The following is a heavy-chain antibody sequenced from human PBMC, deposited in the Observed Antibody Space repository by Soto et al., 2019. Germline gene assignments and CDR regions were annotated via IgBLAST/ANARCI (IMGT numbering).Heavy chain of an antibody. J-gene: IGHJ4*02. CDR3: AREVQVHTPAVVY. V-gene: IGHV1-69*19. Sequence: QVQLVQSGAEMKKPGSSVKVSCQSSGGTFNTYAMNWVRQAPGQGPEWMGDISPMFGAANYAPKFQGRVTITADESTGTSYMQVSSLTSEDTALYFCAREVQVHTPAVVYGGQGTLVTVS. CDR2: ISPMFGAA. CDR1: GGTFNTYA. D-gene: IGHD3-10*01.